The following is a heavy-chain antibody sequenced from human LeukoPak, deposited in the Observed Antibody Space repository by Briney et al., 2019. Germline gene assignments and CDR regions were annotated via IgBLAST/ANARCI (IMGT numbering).Heavy chain of an antibody. CDR1: GFTFSSYG. V-gene: IGHV3-30*18. CDR3: AKVQYDDSSGYLDY. J-gene: IGHJ4*02. Sequence: GGSLRLSCAASGFTFSSYGMHWVRQAPGKGLEWVAVISHDGSNEYYADSVKGRFTISRDNSKNTLYLQMTSLRAEDTAVYYCAKVQYDDSSGYLDYWGQGTLVTVSS. CDR2: ISHDGSNE. D-gene: IGHD3-22*01.